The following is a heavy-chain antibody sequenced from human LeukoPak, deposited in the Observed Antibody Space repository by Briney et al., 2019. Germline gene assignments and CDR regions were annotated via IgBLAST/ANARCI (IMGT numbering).Heavy chain of an antibody. CDR3: AKDDGWLQYNY. V-gene: IGHV1-8*03. CDR2: MNPNSGNT. Sequence: AAVKVSCKASGYTFTSYDINWVRQATGQGLEWMGWMNPNSGNTGYAQKFQGRVTITRNTSISTAYMELSSLRSEDTAVYYCAKDDGWLQYNYWGQGTLVTVSS. J-gene: IGHJ4*02. CDR1: GYTFTSYD. D-gene: IGHD5-24*01.